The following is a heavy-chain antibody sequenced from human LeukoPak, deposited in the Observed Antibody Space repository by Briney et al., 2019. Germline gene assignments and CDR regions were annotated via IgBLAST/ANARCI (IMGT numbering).Heavy chain of an antibody. V-gene: IGHV3-20*04. CDR1: GFTFDDYG. CDR3: ARGYCTNGVCSDAFDI. D-gene: IGHD2-8*01. J-gene: IGHJ3*02. Sequence: GGSLRLSCAASGFTFDDYGMSWVRQAPGKGLEWVSGINWNGGSTGYADSVKGRFTISRDNAKNSLYLQMNSLRAEDTALYYCARGYCTNGVCSDAFDICGQGTMVTVSS. CDR2: INWNGGST.